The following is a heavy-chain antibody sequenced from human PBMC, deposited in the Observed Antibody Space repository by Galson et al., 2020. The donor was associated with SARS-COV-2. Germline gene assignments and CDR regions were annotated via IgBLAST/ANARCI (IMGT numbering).Heavy chain of an antibody. V-gene: IGHV3-53*04. CDR3: ARDLGELGGMDV. J-gene: IGHJ6*02. CDR2: IYSGGST. D-gene: IGHD3-10*01. Sequence: GESLKISCAASGFTVSSNYMSWVRQAPGKGLEWVSVIYSGGSTYYADSVKGRFTISRHNSKNTLYLQMNSLRAEDTAVYYCARDLGELGGMDVWGQGTTVTVSS. CDR1: GFTVSSNY.